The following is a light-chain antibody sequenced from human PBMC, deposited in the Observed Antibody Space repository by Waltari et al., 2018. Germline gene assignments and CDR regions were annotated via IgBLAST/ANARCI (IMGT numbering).Light chain of an antibody. CDR2: AAS. J-gene: IGKJ1*01. V-gene: IGKV1-39*01. CDR1: QTIIKY. Sequence: DIQMTQSPSSLSASVGDRVTITCPASQTIIKYLNWYQHKPGRAPNLLIYAASGLQNGVPSRFSASGSGTDFTLTIRGLQPEDSATYYCQQTYSMPWTFGQGTKVEVE. CDR3: QQTYSMPWT.